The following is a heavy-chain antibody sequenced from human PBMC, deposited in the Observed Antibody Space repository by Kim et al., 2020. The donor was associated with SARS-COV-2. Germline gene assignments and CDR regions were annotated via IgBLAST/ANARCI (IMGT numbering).Heavy chain of an antibody. CDR2: INHSGST. D-gene: IGHD2-2*01. Sequence: SETLSLTCAVYGGSFSGYYWSWIRQPPGKGLEWIGEINHSGSTNYNPSLKSRVTISVDTSKNQFSLKLSSVTAADTAVYYCARIIRGCSSTSCRRGFDYWGQGTLVTVSS. CDR3: ARIIRGCSSTSCRRGFDY. V-gene: IGHV4-34*01. J-gene: IGHJ4*02. CDR1: GGSFSGYY.